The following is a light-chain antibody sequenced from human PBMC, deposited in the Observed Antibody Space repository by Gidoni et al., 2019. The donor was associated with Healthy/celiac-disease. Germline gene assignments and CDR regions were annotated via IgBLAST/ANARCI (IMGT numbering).Light chain of an antibody. CDR1: QSVSSY. J-gene: IGKJ5*01. Sequence: EIVLTQSPATLSLSPGERATLSCRDSQSVSSYLAWYQQKPGQAPRLLIYDASNRATGIPARFSGSGSVTDFTLTFSSLVPEDFAVYYCQQRSNWITFGQGTRLEIK. V-gene: IGKV3-11*01. CDR2: DAS. CDR3: QQRSNWIT.